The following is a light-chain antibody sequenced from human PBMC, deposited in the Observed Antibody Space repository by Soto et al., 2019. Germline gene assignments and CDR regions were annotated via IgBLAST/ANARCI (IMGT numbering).Light chain of an antibody. CDR3: QQYGRSPYT. CDR1: QSVSSNN. V-gene: IGKV3-20*01. CDR2: GAS. Sequence: EIGLTQSPGTLSLSPGERATLSCRASQSVSSNNLAWYQQKPGQAPRLLIFGASSRATGIPDRFSGSGSGTDFTLTISRLEPEDFAVYSCQQYGRSPYTFGQGTKLEIK. J-gene: IGKJ2*01.